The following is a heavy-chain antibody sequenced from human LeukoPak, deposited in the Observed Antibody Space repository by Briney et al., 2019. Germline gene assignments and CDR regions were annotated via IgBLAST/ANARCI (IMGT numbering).Heavy chain of an antibody. CDR2: ISSSSSYI. D-gene: IGHD5-18*01. Sequence: TPGGSLRLSCAASGFTFSSYSMNWVRQAPGKGLEWVSSISSSSSYIYYAHSVKGRFTISRDNAKNSLYLQMNSLRAEDTAVYYCARDQRQGQVWLQWPFDCWGQGTLVTVSS. CDR1: GFTFSSYS. CDR3: ARDQRQGQVWLQWPFDC. V-gene: IGHV3-21*01. J-gene: IGHJ4*02.